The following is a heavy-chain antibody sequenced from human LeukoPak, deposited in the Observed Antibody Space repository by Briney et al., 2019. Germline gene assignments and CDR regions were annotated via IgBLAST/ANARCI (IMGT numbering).Heavy chain of an antibody. CDR2: IYYSGST. D-gene: IGHD2-15*01. Sequence: NPSETLSLTCTVSGGSISSSSYYWCWLRQPPGKGLEWVGSIYYSGSTYYNPSLKSRVTIAVYTSKNQFSLKLSSVTAADTAVYYCRMDGDYYSNYTDVWGKGTTVTVSS. J-gene: IGHJ6*03. CDR3: RMDGDYYSNYTDV. V-gene: IGHV4-39*07. CDR1: GGSISSSSYY.